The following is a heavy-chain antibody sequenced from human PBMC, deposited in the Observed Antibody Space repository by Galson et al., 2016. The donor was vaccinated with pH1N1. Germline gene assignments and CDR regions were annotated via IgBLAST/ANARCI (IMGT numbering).Heavy chain of an antibody. Sequence: SLRLSCAASGFTFSNAWMSWVRQAPGKGLEWVGRIKSKTDGGTTDYAAPVKGRFTISRDDSKNTLYLQMNGLKTEDTAVYYCTTDPDIVVVVVATPSLWGQGTLVTVSS. V-gene: IGHV3-15*01. CDR2: IKSKTDGGTT. J-gene: IGHJ4*02. D-gene: IGHD2-15*01. CDR1: GFTFSNAW. CDR3: TTDPDIVVVVVATPSL.